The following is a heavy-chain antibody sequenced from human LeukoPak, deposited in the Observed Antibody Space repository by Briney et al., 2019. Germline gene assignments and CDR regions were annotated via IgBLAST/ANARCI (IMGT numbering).Heavy chain of an antibody. J-gene: IGHJ6*02. D-gene: IGHD6-19*01. V-gene: IGHV6-1*01. CDR3: ARGVAVAGTAVYYYGMDV. Sequence: SQTLSLTCAISGDSVSSNSAAWNWIRQFPSRGLEWLGRTYYRSKWYNDYAVSVKSRITINPDTSKNQFSLQLNSVTPEDTAVYYCARGVAVAGTAVYYYGMDVWGQGTTVTVSS. CDR1: GDSVSSNSAA. CDR2: TYYRSKWYN.